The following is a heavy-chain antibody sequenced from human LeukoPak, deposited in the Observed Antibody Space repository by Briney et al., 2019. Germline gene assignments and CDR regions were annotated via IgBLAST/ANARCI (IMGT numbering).Heavy chain of an antibody. CDR3: ARDRVGGRAFDY. V-gene: IGHV4-4*02. D-gene: IGHD1-26*01. Sequence: SETLSLTCAVSGGSISSTNWWSWVRQPPGKGLEWIGEIYHSGSTNYNPSLKSRVTISADKSKNQFSLKLTYVTAADTAVYYCARDRVGGRAFDYWGQGTLVTVSS. J-gene: IGHJ4*02. CDR1: GGSISSTNW. CDR2: IYHSGST.